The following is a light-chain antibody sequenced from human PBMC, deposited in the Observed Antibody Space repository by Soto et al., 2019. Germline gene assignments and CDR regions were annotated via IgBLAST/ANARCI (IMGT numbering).Light chain of an antibody. Sequence: EIVMTQSPATLSVSPGERATLSCRASQSVSSNLAWYQQKPGQAPRLLILDASTRAAGIPGRFSGSGSGREFTLTISSLQSEDFAVYYCQQYNNWYTFGQGTKLEI. J-gene: IGKJ2*01. CDR2: DAS. V-gene: IGKV3-15*01. CDR1: QSVSSN. CDR3: QQYNNWYT.